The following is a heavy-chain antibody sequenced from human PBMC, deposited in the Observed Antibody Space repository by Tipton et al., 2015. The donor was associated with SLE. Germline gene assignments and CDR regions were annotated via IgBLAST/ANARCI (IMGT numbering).Heavy chain of an antibody. J-gene: IGHJ2*01. V-gene: IGHV3-9*01. CDR3: ARSRGYSGWYAVGYFDL. Sequence: SLRLSCAASGFTFDDYAMHWVRQAPGKGLEWVSGISWNSGSIGYADSVKGRFTISRDNAKNTLYLQMNSLRAEDTAVYYCARSRGYSGWYAVGYFDLWGRGTLVTVSS. CDR2: ISWNSGSI. D-gene: IGHD6-19*01. CDR1: GFTFDDYA.